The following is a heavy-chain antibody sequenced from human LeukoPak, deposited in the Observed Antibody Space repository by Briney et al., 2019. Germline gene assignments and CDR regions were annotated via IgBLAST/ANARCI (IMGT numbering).Heavy chain of an antibody. V-gene: IGHV3-48*03. J-gene: IGHJ5*02. CDR3: ARDYFWSADPAPYDL. CDR2: ISSTGSIR. D-gene: IGHD3-3*01. CDR1: GFSMISYE. Sequence: GGSLRLSCGASGFSMISYEMNWVRQGPGKGLEWVSYISSTGSIRYYADSVKGRFSIYRDNARNTLYLEMKSLRAEDTGFYYCARDYFWSADPAPYDLWGQGTLVTVSS.